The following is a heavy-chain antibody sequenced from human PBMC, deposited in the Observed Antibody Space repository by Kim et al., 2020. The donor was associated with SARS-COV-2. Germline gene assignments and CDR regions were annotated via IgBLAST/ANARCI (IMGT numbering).Heavy chain of an antibody. J-gene: IGHJ4*02. CDR3: ASLGVGVGEDY. Sequence: TNYNPSRKSRVTISVDTSKNQFSLKLSSVTAADTAVYYCASLGVGVGEDYWGQGTLVTVSS. V-gene: IGHV4-4*09. CDR2: T. D-gene: IGHD3-16*01.